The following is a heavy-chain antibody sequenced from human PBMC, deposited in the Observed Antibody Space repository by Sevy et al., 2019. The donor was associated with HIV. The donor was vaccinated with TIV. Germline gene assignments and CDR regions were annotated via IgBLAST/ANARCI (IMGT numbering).Heavy chain of an antibody. CDR1: GESFSNYY. Sequence: SETLSLTCAVYGESFSNYYWSWIRLSPGKGLESIGEIDHSGRSDYNPSLKSRVTMSVDTSKNQFSLKLTSVTAADTXXXXXARGPKPLRSDYGDYRGVGYYFDSWGQGTLVTVSS. J-gene: IGHJ4*02. CDR3: ARGPKPLRSDYGDYRGVGYYFDS. V-gene: IGHV4-34*01. CDR2: IDHSGRS. D-gene: IGHD4-17*01.